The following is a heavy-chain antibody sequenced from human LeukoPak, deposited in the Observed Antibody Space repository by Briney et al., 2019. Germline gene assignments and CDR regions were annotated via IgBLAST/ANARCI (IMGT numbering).Heavy chain of an antibody. Sequence: GGTLRLSCAASGFMFSSYAMSWVRQAPGKGLEXXXXXSGSGGSTNYADPVKGRFTISRDNSKNTLYLQMNSLRAEDTAVYYCAKAGRGYGDYVDYMDVWGKGTTVTVSS. CDR1: GFMFSSYA. CDR3: AKAGRGYGDYVDYMDV. J-gene: IGHJ6*03. CDR2: XSGSGGST. V-gene: IGHV3-23*01. D-gene: IGHD4-17*01.